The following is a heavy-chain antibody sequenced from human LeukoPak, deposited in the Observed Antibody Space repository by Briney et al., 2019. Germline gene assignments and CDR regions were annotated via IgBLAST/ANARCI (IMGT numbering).Heavy chain of an antibody. D-gene: IGHD3-10*01. J-gene: IGHJ5*02. CDR2: ISGSGGST. Sequence: GGSLRLSCAASGFTFSSYAMSWVRQAPGKGLEWVSAISGSGGSTYYADSVKGRFTIFRDNSKNTLYLQMNSLRAEDTAVYYCARVWFGELLSRFDPWGQGTLVTVSS. CDR3: ARVWFGELLSRFDP. V-gene: IGHV3-23*01. CDR1: GFTFSSYA.